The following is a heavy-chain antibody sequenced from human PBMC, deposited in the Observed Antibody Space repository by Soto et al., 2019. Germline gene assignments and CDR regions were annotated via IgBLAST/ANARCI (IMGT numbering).Heavy chain of an antibody. J-gene: IGHJ4*02. D-gene: IGHD1-26*01. Sequence: PSETLSLTCTVSGGSISSGGYYWSWIRQHPGKGLEWIGYIYYSGSTYYNPSLKSRVTISVDTSKNQFSLKLSSVTAADTAVYYWARAELVGATDYWGQGTLVTVSS. V-gene: IGHV4-31*03. CDR1: GGSISSGGYY. CDR3: ARAELVGATDY. CDR2: IYYSGST.